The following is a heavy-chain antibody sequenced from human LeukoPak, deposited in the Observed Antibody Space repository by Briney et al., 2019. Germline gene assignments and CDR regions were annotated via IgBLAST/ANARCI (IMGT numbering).Heavy chain of an antibody. Sequence: GGSLRLSCTASGFTFSIYWMRWVRQAPGKGLEGVASIKEDGSDEQYVDSVRGRFTISRDNARNSVHVQMNSLRAEDTAVYFCARIRPGNYFDYWGQGALVTVSS. CDR2: IKEDGSDE. CDR3: ARIRPGNYFDY. D-gene: IGHD6-6*01. CDR1: GFTFSIYW. J-gene: IGHJ4*02. V-gene: IGHV3-7*01.